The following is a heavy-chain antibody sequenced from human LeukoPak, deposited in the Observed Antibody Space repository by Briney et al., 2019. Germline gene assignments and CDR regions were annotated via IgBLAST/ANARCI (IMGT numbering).Heavy chain of an antibody. V-gene: IGHV3-15*01. CDR3: TTYLRATDFDY. J-gene: IGHJ4*02. Sequence: GGSLRLSCAASGFTFSNAWMSWVRQASGKGLEWVGRIKSKTDDGTIDYAAPVKGRFTISRDDSKNTLYLQMNSLKTEDTAVYYCTTYLRATDFDYWGQGTLVTVSS. D-gene: IGHD5-12*01. CDR2: IKSKTDDGTI. CDR1: GFTFSNAW.